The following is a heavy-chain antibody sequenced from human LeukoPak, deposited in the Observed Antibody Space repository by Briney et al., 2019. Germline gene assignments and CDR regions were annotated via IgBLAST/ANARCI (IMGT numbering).Heavy chain of an antibody. J-gene: IGHJ4*02. CDR3: AREPQQGLAAYYFDY. V-gene: IGHV3-30-3*01. CDR1: GFTFSSYA. Sequence: GRSLRLSCAASGFTFSSYAMHWVRQAPGKGLEWVAVISYDGSNKYYADSVKGRFTISRDNSKNTLYLQMNSLRAEDTAMYYCAREPQQGLAAYYFDYWGQGTLVTVSS. D-gene: IGHD6-13*01. CDR2: ISYDGSNK.